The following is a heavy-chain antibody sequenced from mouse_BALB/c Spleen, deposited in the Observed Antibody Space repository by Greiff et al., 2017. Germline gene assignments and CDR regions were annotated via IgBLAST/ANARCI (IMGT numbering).Heavy chain of an antibody. CDR2: ISSGGGST. CDR1: GFAFSSYD. V-gene: IGHV5-12-1*01. Sequence: EVHLVESGGGLVKPGGSLKLSCAASGFAFSSYDMSWVRQTPEKRLEWVAYISSGGGSTYYPDTVKGRFTISRDNAKNTLYLQMSSLKSEDTAMYYCARHLDGYLYYFDYWGQGTTLTVSS. J-gene: IGHJ2*01. D-gene: IGHD2-3*01. CDR3: ARHLDGYLYYFDY.